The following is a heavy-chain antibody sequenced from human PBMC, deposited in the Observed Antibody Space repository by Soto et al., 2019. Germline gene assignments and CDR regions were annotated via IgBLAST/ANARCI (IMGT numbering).Heavy chain of an antibody. CDR2: INPKSGGT. D-gene: IGHD2-8*01. J-gene: IGHJ6*02. CDR1: GYSFTDYH. CDR3: ARGDSTDCSNGVCSFFYNHDMDV. Sequence: QVQLVQSGAEVKKPGASVKVSCKASGYSFTDYHIHWVRQAPGQGLEWLGRINPKSGGTSNAQKFQGWVTMTTATSISTASMELTRLTSDDTAIYYCARGDSTDCSNGVCSFFYNHDMDVWGQGTTVTVSS. V-gene: IGHV1-2*04.